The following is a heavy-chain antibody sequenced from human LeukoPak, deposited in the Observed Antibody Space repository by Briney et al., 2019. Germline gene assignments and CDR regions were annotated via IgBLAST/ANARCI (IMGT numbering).Heavy chain of an antibody. V-gene: IGHV3-74*01. CDR1: GFTFSSYW. Sequence: PGGSLRLSCAASGFTFSSYWMHWVRQAPGKGLVWVSRINSDGSSTSHADSVKGRFTISRDNAKNTLYLQMNSLRVEDTAVYYCARNKKGDRYTYGHDSWGQGTLVTVSS. D-gene: IGHD5-18*01. CDR3: ARNKKGDRYTYGHDS. CDR2: INSDGSST. J-gene: IGHJ4*02.